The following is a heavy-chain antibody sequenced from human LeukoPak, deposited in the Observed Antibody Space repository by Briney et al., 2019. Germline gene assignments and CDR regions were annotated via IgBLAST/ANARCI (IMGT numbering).Heavy chain of an antibody. CDR2: INHSGST. D-gene: IGHD6-13*01. J-gene: IGHJ4*02. V-gene: IGHV4-34*01. CDR1: GGSFSGYY. CDR3: ARGRYLTTSGGAAAGFLDY. Sequence: SETLSLTCAVSGGSFSGYYWNWIRQSPGRGLEWIGEINHSGSTHYNPSLKSRVTISVDTSQKQFSLRLTSVTAADTAVYYCARGRYLTTSGGAAAGFLDYWGQGSLVTVST.